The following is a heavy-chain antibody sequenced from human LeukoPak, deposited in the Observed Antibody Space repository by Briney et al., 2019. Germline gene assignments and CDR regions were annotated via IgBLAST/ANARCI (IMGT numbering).Heavy chain of an antibody. Sequence: GGSLRLSCAASGFTFTNAWMSWVRQAPGKGLDWVGRIRSKTDGGTTDYAAPVKGRFTISRDDSKNTLYLQMNSLKTEDTAVYYCTTEDYDYVWGSYRHDYWGQGTLVTVSS. CDR2: IRSKTDGGTT. D-gene: IGHD3-16*02. V-gene: IGHV3-15*01. CDR1: GFTFTNAW. J-gene: IGHJ4*02. CDR3: TTEDYDYVWGSYRHDY.